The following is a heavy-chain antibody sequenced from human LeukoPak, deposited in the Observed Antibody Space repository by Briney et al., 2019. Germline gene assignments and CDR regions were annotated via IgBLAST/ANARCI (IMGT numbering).Heavy chain of an antibody. Sequence: GASVKVSCKASGGTFSSYAISWVRQAPGQGLEWMGRIIPILGIANYAQKFQGRVTITADKSTGTAYMELSSLRSEDTAVYYCARDPDCSSTSCYLNWFDPWGQGTLVTVSS. V-gene: IGHV1-69*04. CDR3: ARDPDCSSTSCYLNWFDP. CDR1: GGTFSSYA. CDR2: IIPILGIA. D-gene: IGHD2-2*01. J-gene: IGHJ5*02.